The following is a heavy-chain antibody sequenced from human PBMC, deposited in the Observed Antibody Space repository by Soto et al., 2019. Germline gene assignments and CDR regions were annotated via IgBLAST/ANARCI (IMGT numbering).Heavy chain of an antibody. V-gene: IGHV3-23*01. J-gene: IGHJ5*02. CDR3: ARKEGLNWNYAWFDP. D-gene: IGHD1-7*01. Sequence: GGSLRLSXAASRFTFSSYAMSWVRQAPGKGLEWVSSISYSGGSTYYADSVKGRFTISRDNSKNTLYLQMNSLRAEDSAIYYCARKEGLNWNYAWFDPWGQGTLVTVSS. CDR2: ISYSGGST. CDR1: RFTFSSYA.